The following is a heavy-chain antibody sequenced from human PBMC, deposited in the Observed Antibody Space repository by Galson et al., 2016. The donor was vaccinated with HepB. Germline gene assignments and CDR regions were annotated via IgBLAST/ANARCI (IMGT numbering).Heavy chain of an antibody. D-gene: IGHD1-26*01. J-gene: IGHJ6*02. CDR3: AEDGYRGSYRDYYGMDV. CDR2: ISYDGSNK. CDR1: GFTFSTYG. Sequence: SLRLSCAASGFTFSTYGMHWVRQAPGKGLEWVAVISYDGSNKKYADSVKDRFTISRDTSKNTLYLQMNSLTAEDTAVYFCAEDGYRGSYRDYYGMDVWGQGTTVTVSS. V-gene: IGHV3-30*18.